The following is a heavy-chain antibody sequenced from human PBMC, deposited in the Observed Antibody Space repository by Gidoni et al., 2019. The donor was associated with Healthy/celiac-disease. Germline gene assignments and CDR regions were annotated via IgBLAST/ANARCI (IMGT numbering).Heavy chain of an antibody. V-gene: IGHV4-30-4*01. Sequence: QVQLQESGPGQVKPSQNVSHTGTVTGGSISSGDYYWGWIRQPPGTGLEWIGYIYYSGSTSYHPSLKSLVTISVASFKHQFSLKLSSVTASDPAVYYCASYFGDYVDSWGQGTLVTFSS. J-gene: IGHJ4*02. CDR2: IYYSGST. CDR3: ASYFGDYVDS. CDR1: GGSISSGDYY. D-gene: IGHD4-17*01.